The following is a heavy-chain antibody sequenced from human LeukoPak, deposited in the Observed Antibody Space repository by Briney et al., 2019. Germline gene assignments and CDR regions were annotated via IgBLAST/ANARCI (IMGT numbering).Heavy chain of an antibody. CDR3: ASSSSSGWTFDY. J-gene: IGHJ4*02. CDR1: GGSISSYY. D-gene: IGHD6-19*01. Sequence: PSETLSLTCTVSGGSISSYYWSWIRQPAGKGLEWIGRIYTSGSTNYNPSLKSRVTISVDTSKNQFSLKLSSVTAADTAVYYCASSSSSGWTFDYWGQGTLVTVSP. CDR2: IYTSGST. V-gene: IGHV4-4*07.